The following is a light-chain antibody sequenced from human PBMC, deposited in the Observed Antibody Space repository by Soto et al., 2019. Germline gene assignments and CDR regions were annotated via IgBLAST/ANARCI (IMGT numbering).Light chain of an antibody. CDR1: QSVSSS. J-gene: IGKJ1*01. CDR2: GAS. Sequence: IVMTQSPATLSVSPGERATLSCRASQSVSSSLAWYQQKPGQAPRLLIYGASTRATGIPARFSGSGSGTEFTLTISSLQSEDFAIYFCQQYNNWPPDRTFGQGTKVEIK. V-gene: IGKV3-15*01. CDR3: QQYNNWPPDRT.